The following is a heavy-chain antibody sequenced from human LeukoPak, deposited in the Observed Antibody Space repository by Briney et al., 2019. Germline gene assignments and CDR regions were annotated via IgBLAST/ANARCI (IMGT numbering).Heavy chain of an antibody. Sequence: SQTLSLTCTVSGGSISSGSYYWSWIRQPAGKGLEWIGRIYTSGSTNYNPSPKSRVTISVDTSKNQFSLKLSSVTAADTAVYYCAREPGTAEIGRIDYWGQGTLVTVSS. V-gene: IGHV4-61*02. J-gene: IGHJ4*02. CDR2: IYTSGST. CDR1: GGSISSGSYY. D-gene: IGHD1-1*01. CDR3: AREPGTAEIGRIDY.